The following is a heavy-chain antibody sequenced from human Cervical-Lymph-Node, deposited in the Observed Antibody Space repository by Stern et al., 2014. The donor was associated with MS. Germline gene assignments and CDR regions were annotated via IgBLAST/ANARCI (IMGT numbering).Heavy chain of an antibody. CDR2: MKPNNANT. CDR1: GYTFINYD. D-gene: IGHD3-16*01. J-gene: IGHJ6*02. V-gene: IGHV1-8*01. CDR3: VRGGLSYGYGLDA. Sequence: QVQLVQSGSQVRKPGASVKASCQASGYTFINYDIFWVRQATGQGLEWMGWMKPNNANTGHAQKFQGRVTMTRNTSRSTAYMELSGLRSDDTAVYYCVRGGLSYGYGLDAWGQGTAVIVSS.